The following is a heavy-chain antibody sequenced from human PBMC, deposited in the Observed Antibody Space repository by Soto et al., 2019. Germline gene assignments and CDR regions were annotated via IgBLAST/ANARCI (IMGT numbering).Heavy chain of an antibody. Sequence: QVQLVQSGAEVKKPGASVKVSCKASGYTFTSYGISWVRQAPGQGLEWMGWISAYNGNTNYAQKLQGRVTMTTDTSTSTAYMELRSLRSDDTAVYYCARDLPHIVVVIPTLEDAFDIWGQGTMVTVSS. CDR2: ISAYNGNT. J-gene: IGHJ3*02. CDR3: ARDLPHIVVVIPTLEDAFDI. D-gene: IGHD2-21*01. CDR1: GYTFTSYG. V-gene: IGHV1-18*01.